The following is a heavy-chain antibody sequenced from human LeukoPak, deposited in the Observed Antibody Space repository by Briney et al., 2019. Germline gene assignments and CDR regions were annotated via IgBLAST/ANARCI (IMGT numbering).Heavy chain of an antibody. CDR3: ARTRTYMAAAATLGY. Sequence: ASVKVSCKASGYTFTGYYMHWVRQAPGQGLEWMGWINPNSGGTNYAQKFQGRVTMTRDTSISTAYMELSRLRSDDTAVYYCARTRTYMAAAATLGYWGQGTLVTVSS. D-gene: IGHD6-13*01. J-gene: IGHJ4*02. CDR2: INPNSGGT. CDR1: GYTFTGYY. V-gene: IGHV1-2*02.